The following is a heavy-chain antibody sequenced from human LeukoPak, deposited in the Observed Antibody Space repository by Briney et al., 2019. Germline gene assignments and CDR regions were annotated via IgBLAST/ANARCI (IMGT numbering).Heavy chain of an antibody. CDR1: GYSISSGYY. CDR3: ARSSIAARGTPDY. Sequence: PSETLSLTCAVSGYSISSGYYWGWIRQPPGKGLEWIGSIYHSGSTYYNPSLKSRVTISVDTSKNQFSLKLSSVTAADTAVYYCARSSIAARGTPDYWGQGTLVTASS. J-gene: IGHJ4*02. CDR2: IYHSGST. D-gene: IGHD6-6*01. V-gene: IGHV4-38-2*01.